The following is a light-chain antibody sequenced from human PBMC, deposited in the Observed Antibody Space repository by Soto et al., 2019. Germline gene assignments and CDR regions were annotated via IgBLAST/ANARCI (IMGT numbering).Light chain of an antibody. CDR3: QQYGSSPRT. V-gene: IGKV3-20*01. CDR2: GTS. CDR1: QTISINS. Sequence: EIVLTQSPGTLSLSPGEKATLSCRASQTISINSLAWYQQRPGQAPRLLIYGTSTRATGIPDRFSGSGSGTDVTLTISRLESEDFAVYFCQQYGSSPRTFGQGTKVEIK. J-gene: IGKJ1*01.